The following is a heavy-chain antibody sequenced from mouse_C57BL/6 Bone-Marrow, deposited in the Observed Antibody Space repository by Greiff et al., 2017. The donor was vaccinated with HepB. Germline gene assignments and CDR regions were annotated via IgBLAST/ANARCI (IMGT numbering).Heavy chain of an antibody. CDR3: ARRATVVATSSDFDY. CDR2: IYPGDGDT. V-gene: IGHV1-82*01. D-gene: IGHD1-1*01. J-gene: IGHJ2*01. Sequence: VKLMESGPELVKPGASVKISCKASGYAFSSSWMNWVKQRPGKGLEWIGRIYPGDGDTNYNGKFKGKATLTADKSSSTAYMLLSSLTSEDSAVYFCARRATVVATSSDFDYWGQGTTLTVSS. CDR1: GYAFSSSW.